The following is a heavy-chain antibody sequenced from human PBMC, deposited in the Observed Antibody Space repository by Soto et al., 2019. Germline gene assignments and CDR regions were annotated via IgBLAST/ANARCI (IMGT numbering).Heavy chain of an antibody. CDR2: TYHRGST. V-gene: IGHV4-59*01. CDR3: ARIGGYHGPLDY. D-gene: IGHD3-16*02. J-gene: IGHJ4*02. CDR1: GVSISSYF. Sequence: TSETLSLTSTVSGVSISSYFWSWIRQPPGRGLEWIGYTYHRGSTNYSPSLKSRVAISLDTSENQFSLKVNSVTAADTAVYYCARIGGYHGPLDYWGQGTPVTVSS.